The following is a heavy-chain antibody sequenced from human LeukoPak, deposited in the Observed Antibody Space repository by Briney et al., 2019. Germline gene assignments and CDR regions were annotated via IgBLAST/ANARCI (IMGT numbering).Heavy chain of an antibody. V-gene: IGHV4-39*07. Sequence: PSETLSLTCTVSGGSISSSSYYWGWIRQPPGKGLEWIGSIYYSGSTYYNPSLKSRVTMSVDTSKNQFSLKLSSVTAADTAVYYCARVGATYDAFDIWGQGTMVTVSS. D-gene: IGHD1-26*01. CDR1: GGSISSSSYY. CDR3: ARVGATYDAFDI. CDR2: IYYSGST. J-gene: IGHJ3*02.